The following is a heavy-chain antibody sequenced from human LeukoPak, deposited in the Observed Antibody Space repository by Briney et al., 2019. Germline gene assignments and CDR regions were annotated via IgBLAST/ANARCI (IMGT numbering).Heavy chain of an antibody. CDR2: INSDGRST. CDR1: GFTFSSYW. CDR3: VRMVRGVYYFDY. V-gene: IGHV3-74*01. J-gene: IGHJ4*02. D-gene: IGHD3-10*01. Sequence: GGSLRLSCAASGFTFSSYWMHWVRQAPGKGLVWVSSINSDGRSTSYADSVKGRFTISRDNAKNTLYLQMNSLRAEDTAVYYCVRMVRGVYYFDYWGQGTLVTVSS.